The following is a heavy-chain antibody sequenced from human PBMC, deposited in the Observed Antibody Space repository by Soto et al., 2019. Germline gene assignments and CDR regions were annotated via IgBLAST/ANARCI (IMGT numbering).Heavy chain of an antibody. CDR3: AKGNSWSPALVLDI. CDR1: GFTFRSYA. D-gene: IGHD1-7*01. CDR2: ISGSAGST. V-gene: IGHV3-23*01. Sequence: PGGSLRLSCAASGFTFRSYAMNWVRQAPGKGLEWVSAISGSAGSTYYADSVKGRFTISRDTSKNTLYLQMNSLRAEDKAVYYCAKGNSWSPALVLDIWGQGTMVTVSS. J-gene: IGHJ3*02.